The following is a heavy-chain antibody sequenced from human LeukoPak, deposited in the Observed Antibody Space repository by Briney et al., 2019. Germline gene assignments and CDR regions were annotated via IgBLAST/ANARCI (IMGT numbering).Heavy chain of an antibody. V-gene: IGHV3-30*18. J-gene: IGHJ4*02. D-gene: IGHD4-11*01. CDR2: ISNDGSIT. Sequence: GRPLRLSCAASGFSFSSYGMHWVRQAPGKGLEWVAVISNDGSITKYGDSVKGRFTISRDNSKNTLYVQMNSLRTDDAAVYYCAKSKSPYPMDYIFDFWGQGTLVTVSS. CDR1: GFSFSSYG. CDR3: AKSKSPYPMDYIFDF.